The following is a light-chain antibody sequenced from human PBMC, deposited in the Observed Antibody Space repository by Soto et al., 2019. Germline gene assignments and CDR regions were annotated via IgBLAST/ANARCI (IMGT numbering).Light chain of an antibody. J-gene: IGKJ1*01. CDR1: QSVSGSY. V-gene: IGKV3-20*01. Sequence: VLTQSPGTLSLSPGERAALSCRASQSVSGSYVAWYQQKPGQAPRLLMYGASSRATGIPDRFSGSGSGTDFTLTITRLEPEDFAVYYCQQYASSRTFGQGTKVDIK. CDR2: GAS. CDR3: QQYASSRT.